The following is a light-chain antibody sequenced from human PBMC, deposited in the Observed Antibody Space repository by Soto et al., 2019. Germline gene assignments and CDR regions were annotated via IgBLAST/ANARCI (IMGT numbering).Light chain of an antibody. J-gene: IGKJ1*01. CDR1: QSLLHSNGYNY. CDR2: LGS. V-gene: IGKV2-28*01. Sequence: DIVMTQSPLSLPVTPGEPASISCRSSQSLLHSNGYNYLDWYLQKPGQSPQLLIYLGSNRASGVPDRFSGSGSGTDFTLKISRVEAEDVGVYYCMQALQTPLKFRQGTKVNIK. CDR3: MQALQTPLK.